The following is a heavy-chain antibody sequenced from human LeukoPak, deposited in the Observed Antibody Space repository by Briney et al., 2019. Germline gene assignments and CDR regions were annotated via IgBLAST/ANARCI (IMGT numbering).Heavy chain of an antibody. Sequence: GGSLRLSCAASGFTFSSYSMNWVRQAPRKGLEWVSYISSSSSTIYYADSVKGRFTISRDNAKNSLYLQMNSLRAEDTAVYYCARTLLLGPSRSYSFDLMLWGQGTLVTVSS. CDR2: ISSSSSTI. CDR1: GFTFSSYS. CDR3: ARTLLLGPSRSYSFDLML. D-gene: IGHD1-26*01. J-gene: IGHJ4*02. V-gene: IGHV3-48*01.